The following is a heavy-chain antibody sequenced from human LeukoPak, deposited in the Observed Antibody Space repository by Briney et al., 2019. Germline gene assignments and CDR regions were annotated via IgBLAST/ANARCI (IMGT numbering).Heavy chain of an antibody. CDR3: AKDQVPWHYYDSSGYSWFDP. CDR1: GFTFSSYA. D-gene: IGHD3-22*01. V-gene: IGHV3-23*01. J-gene: IGHJ5*02. CDR2: ISGSGGST. Sequence: GGSLRLSCAASGFTFSSYAMSWVRQAPGKGLEWVSAISGSGGSTYYADSVKGRFTISRDNSKNTLYLQMNSLRAEDTAVYYCAKDQVPWHYYDSSGYSWFDPWGQGTLVTVSS.